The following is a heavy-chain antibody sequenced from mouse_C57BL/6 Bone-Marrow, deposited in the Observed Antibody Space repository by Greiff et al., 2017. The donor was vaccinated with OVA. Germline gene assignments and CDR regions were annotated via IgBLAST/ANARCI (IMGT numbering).Heavy chain of an antibody. Sequence: EVKLVESEGGLVQPGSSMKLSCTASGFTFSDYYMAWVRQVPEKGLEWVANINYDGSSTYYLDSLKSRFIISRDNAKNILYLQMSSLKSEDTATYYCARVLYGNYEGFAYWGQGTLVTVSA. V-gene: IGHV5-16*01. CDR1: GFTFSDYY. CDR2: INYDGSST. D-gene: IGHD2-1*01. CDR3: ARVLYGNYEGFAY. J-gene: IGHJ3*01.